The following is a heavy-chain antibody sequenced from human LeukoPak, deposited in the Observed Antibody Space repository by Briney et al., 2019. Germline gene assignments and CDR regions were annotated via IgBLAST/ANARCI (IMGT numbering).Heavy chain of an antibody. CDR3: ARRKIAAAGISDF. CDR2: MNPNSGNT. Sequence: ASVKVSCKASGYIFTSYDINWVRQATAQGREWMGCMNPNSGNTGYAQKFQGRVTMTRNTSISTAYMELSSLRSEDTAVYYCARRKIAAAGISDFWGQGTLVTVSS. V-gene: IGHV1-8*01. D-gene: IGHD6-13*01. CDR1: GYIFTSYD. J-gene: IGHJ4*02.